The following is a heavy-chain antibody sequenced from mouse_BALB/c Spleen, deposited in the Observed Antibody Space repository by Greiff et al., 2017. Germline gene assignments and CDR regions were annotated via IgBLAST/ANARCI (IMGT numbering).Heavy chain of an antibody. J-gene: IGHJ3*01. CDR3: ARLYGNASWFAY. CDR1: GFTFSSYG. V-gene: IGHV5-6*01. Sequence: EVQRVESGGDLVKPGGSLKLSCAASGFTFSSYGMSWVRQTPDKRLEWVATISSDGSYTYYPDSVKGRFTITRDNAKNTLYLQMSSLKSEDSAMYYCARLYGNASWFAYWGQGTLVAVSA. D-gene: IGHD2-1*01. CDR2: ISSDGSYT.